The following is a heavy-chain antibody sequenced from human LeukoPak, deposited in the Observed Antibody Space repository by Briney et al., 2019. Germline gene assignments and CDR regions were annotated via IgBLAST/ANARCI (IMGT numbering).Heavy chain of an antibody. CDR3: ARVDIRTAFFDY. Sequence: SETLSLTCTVSGGSINSYYWSWVRQPAGKGLEWIGRIYSSGSTGYNPSLKSRVTMSLDTSKNQFSLNLSSVTAADTAVYYCARVDIRTAFFDYWGQGTLVTVSS. D-gene: IGHD5-12*01. CDR1: GGSINSYY. CDR2: IYSSGST. J-gene: IGHJ4*02. V-gene: IGHV4-4*07.